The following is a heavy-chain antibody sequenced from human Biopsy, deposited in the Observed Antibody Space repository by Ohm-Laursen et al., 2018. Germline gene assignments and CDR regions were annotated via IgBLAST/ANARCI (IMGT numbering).Heavy chain of an antibody. D-gene: IGHD2-15*01. J-gene: IGHJ6*02. CDR1: GVSITAYY. CDR3: ARMECSGCSCHYYSYGMDV. CDR2: IHHSGST. V-gene: IGHV4-4*09. Sequence: PSQTLSLTCTVSGVSITAYYWSWIPQPPGKGLECIVNIHHSGSTNYNPSLKSRLTISEDTSKNQFPLKLSRVTAAGTAVYYCARMECSGCSCHYYSYGMDVWGQGTTVTVSS.